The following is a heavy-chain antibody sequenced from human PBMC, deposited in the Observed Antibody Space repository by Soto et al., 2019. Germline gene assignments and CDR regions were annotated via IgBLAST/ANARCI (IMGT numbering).Heavy chain of an antibody. CDR3: ARSNSGWYVIDY. V-gene: IGHV1-69*06. J-gene: IGHJ4*02. Sequence: ASVKVSCKASGGTFSSYAISWVRQAPGQGLEWMGGIIPIFGTANYAQKFQGRVTITADKSTSTAYMELSSLRSEDTAVYYCARSNSGWYVIDYWGQGTLVTVSS. D-gene: IGHD6-19*01. CDR1: GGTFSSYA. CDR2: IIPIFGTA.